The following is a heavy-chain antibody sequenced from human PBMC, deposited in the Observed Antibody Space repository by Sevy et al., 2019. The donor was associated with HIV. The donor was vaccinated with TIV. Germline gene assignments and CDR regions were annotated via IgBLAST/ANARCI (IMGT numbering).Heavy chain of an antibody. D-gene: IGHD3-22*01. Sequence: GGSLRLSCKPSGFTFISYAMNLVRQVPGKGLDWVSTIYDTNYGSGGGTYYADSVKGRFTISRDTSKTTVYLQMNSLRTEDTAVYYCAGGRYDSSGSFDAFDIWGQGTMVTVSS. CDR2: IYDTNYGSGGGT. CDR1: GFTFISYA. J-gene: IGHJ3*02. CDR3: AGGRYDSSGSFDAFDI. V-gene: IGHV3-23*01.